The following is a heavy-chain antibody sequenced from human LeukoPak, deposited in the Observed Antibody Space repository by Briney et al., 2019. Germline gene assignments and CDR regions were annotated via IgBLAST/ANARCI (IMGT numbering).Heavy chain of an antibody. V-gene: IGHV1-18*01. CDR1: GGTFTIYG. D-gene: IGHD6-19*01. CDR2: ISAYNGNT. CDR3: ARIPGYSSGWFFRESDY. J-gene: IGHJ4*02. Sequence: ASVTVSCTASGGTFTIYGISWVRQAPGQGLEWMGWISAYNGNTNYAQKLQGRVTMTTDTSTSTAYMELRSLRSDDTAVYYCARIPGYSSGWFFRESDYWGQGTLVTVSS.